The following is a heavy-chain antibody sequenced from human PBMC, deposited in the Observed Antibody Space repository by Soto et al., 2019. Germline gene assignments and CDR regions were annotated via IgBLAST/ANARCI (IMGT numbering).Heavy chain of an antibody. CDR2: IYYSGST. V-gene: IGHV4-59*01. CDR3: ATFVLAAAGNVSLGYY. D-gene: IGHD6-13*01. J-gene: IGHJ4*02. CDR1: GDSISTYY. Sequence: PSETLSLTCTVSGDSISTYYWSWFRQPPGKGLEWIGYIYYSGSTKYNPSLKSRVTISVDTSKNQFSLKLSSVTAADTAVYYCATFVLAAAGNVSLGYYCGQGTLVTVSS.